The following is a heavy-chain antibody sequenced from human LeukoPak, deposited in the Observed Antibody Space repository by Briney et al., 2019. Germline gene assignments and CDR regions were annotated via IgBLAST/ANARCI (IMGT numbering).Heavy chain of an antibody. CDR1: GLTFSNHG. CDR2: ITGDGTTT. Sequence: GGSLRLSCEASGLTFSNHGMSWVRQAPGKGLQWVSAITGDGTTTYYADSVKGRFTISRDNSNNMLYLQMSSLRAEGTAVYYCAKMNGYFEYWGQGALVPVSS. J-gene: IGHJ4*02. V-gene: IGHV3-23*01. CDR3: AKMNGYFEY. D-gene: IGHD1-1*01.